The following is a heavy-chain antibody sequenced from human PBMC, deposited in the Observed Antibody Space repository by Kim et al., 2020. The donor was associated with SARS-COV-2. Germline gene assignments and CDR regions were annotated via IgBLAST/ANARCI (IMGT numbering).Heavy chain of an antibody. CDR3: ARVGYSSGWYQREAFDY. CDR2: TYYRSKWYN. Sequence: SQTLSLTCAISGDSVSSNSAAWNWIRQSPSRGLEWLGRTYYRSKWYNDYAVSVKSRITINPDTSKNQFSLQLNSVTPEDTAVYYCARVGYSSGWYQREAFDYWGQGTLVTVSS. CDR1: GDSVSSNSAA. D-gene: IGHD6-19*01. V-gene: IGHV6-1*01. J-gene: IGHJ4*02.